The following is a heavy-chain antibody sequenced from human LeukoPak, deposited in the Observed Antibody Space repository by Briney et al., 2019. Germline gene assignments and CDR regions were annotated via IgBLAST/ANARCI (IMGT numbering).Heavy chain of an antibody. J-gene: IGHJ3*02. CDR3: ARDYGYAFDT. CDR2: ISRTSDIV. D-gene: IGHD3-16*01. Sequence: GGSLRLSCAASGFTFSGYTLNCVRQAPGKGLEWVSYISRTSDIVSYADSVRGRFTISRDNAKNSLYLQMSSLRAEDTAVYYCARDYGYAFDTWGQGTMVTVSS. V-gene: IGHV3-48*01. CDR1: GFTFSGYT.